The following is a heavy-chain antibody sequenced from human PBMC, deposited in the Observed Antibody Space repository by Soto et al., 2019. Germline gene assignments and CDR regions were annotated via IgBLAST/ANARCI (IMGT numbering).Heavy chain of an antibody. CDR2: IRSKANSYAT. J-gene: IGHJ6*03. V-gene: IGHV3-73*01. Sequence: GGSLRLSCAASGFTFSGSAMHWVRQASGKGLEWVGRIRSKANSYATAYAASVKGRLTISRDDSKNTAYLQMNSLKTEDTAVYYCTSLLGYCSGGSCYLGYYYYYMDVWGKGTTVTVSS. D-gene: IGHD2-15*01. CDR1: GFTFSGSA. CDR3: TSLLGYCSGGSCYLGYYYYYMDV.